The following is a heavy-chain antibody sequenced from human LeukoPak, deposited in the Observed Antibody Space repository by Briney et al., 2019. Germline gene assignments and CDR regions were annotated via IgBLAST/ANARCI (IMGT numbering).Heavy chain of an antibody. CDR2: IYYSGRT. CDR1: GGSISNYY. D-gene: IGHD2-2*01. J-gene: IGHJ4*02. V-gene: IGHV4-59*01. Sequence: SETLYLTCTVSGGSISNYYWNWIRQPPGKGLEWIGFIYYSGRTNYNPSLKSRVTISVDTSKNQFSLKMSSVTAEDTAVYYCARDLGYCTSTSCYGGGFDYWGQGTLVTVSS. CDR3: ARDLGYCTSTSCYGGGFDY.